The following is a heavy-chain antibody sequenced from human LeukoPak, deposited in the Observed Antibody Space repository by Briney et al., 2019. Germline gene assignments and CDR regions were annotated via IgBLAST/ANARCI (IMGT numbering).Heavy chain of an antibody. CDR1: GGTFSSYA. CDR3: AREKAGGSYWNLERYYYYYYMDV. V-gene: IGHV1-69*05. D-gene: IGHD1-1*01. J-gene: IGHJ6*03. CDR2: IIPIFGTA. Sequence: GSSVTVSCKASGGTFSSYAISWVRQAPGQGLEWMGGIIPIFGTANYAQKFQGRVTITTDESTSTAYMELSSLRSEDTAVYYCAREKAGGSYWNLERYYYYYYMDVWGKGTTVTVSS.